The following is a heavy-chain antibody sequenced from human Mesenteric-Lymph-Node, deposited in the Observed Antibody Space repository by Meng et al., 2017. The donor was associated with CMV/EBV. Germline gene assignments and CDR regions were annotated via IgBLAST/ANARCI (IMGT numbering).Heavy chain of an antibody. CDR3: AKSRSSTPGIVDD. CDR1: GVSVTSGAYH. V-gene: IGHV4-61*08. J-gene: IGHJ4*02. Sequence: QGELQESGPGLVKPSGTLSLTCIASGVSVTSGAYHWSWIRQSPGKGLEWIGYIYGTGITIYNPSLKSRVTILLETSKNQFSLKLNSVTTADTAVYYCAKSRSSTPGIVDDWGQGTLVTVSS. CDR2: IYGTGIT. D-gene: IGHD2/OR15-2a*01.